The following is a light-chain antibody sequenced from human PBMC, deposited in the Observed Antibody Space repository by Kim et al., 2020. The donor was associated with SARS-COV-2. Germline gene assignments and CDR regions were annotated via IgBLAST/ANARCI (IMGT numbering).Light chain of an antibody. CDR2: DAT. V-gene: IGKV3-11*01. Sequence: LSPGAKATSCCGASQSVSSCFAWYQQKPGQAPRLIMYDATNRATGIPARFRGSGSGTDFTLTISRLEPEDFAVYSCQQRSNLPFTFGPGTKVDIK. CDR1: QSVSSC. J-gene: IGKJ3*01. CDR3: QQRSNLPFT.